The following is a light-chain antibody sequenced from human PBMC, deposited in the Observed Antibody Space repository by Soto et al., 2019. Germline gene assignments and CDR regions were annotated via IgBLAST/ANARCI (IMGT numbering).Light chain of an antibody. CDR3: QQYNSYSEA. J-gene: IGKJ1*01. V-gene: IGKV1-5*01. CDR1: QSISSW. Sequence: DIQMTQSPSGLSASVGERVTSSCRASQSISSWLAWYQQKLGRAPRLLIYDASSLESGVPSRFSGSGYGTEFTLTISSLQPDDFATYYCQQYNSYSEAFGQGTKVDIK. CDR2: DAS.